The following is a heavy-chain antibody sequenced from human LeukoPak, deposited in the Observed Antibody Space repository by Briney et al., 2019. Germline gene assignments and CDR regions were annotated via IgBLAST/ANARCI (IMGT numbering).Heavy chain of an antibody. D-gene: IGHD3-3*01. CDR2: INPSGGST. CDR1: GYTFTSYY. Sequence: GASVKVSCKASGYTFTSYYMHWVRQAPGQGLEWMGIINPSGGSTSYAQKFQGRVTVTRDTSTSTVYMELSSLRSEDTAVYYCARANRGYDFWKIDDYWGQGTLVTVSS. V-gene: IGHV1-46*01. CDR3: ARANRGYDFWKIDDY. J-gene: IGHJ4*02.